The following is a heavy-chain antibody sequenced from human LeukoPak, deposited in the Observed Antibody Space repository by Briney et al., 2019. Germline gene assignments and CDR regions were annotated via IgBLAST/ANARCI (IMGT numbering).Heavy chain of an antibody. CDR3: ARGAAAGTGLGYFDY. CDR2: ISAYNGNT. J-gene: IGHJ4*02. V-gene: IGHV1-18*04. D-gene: IGHD6-13*01. Sequence: ASVKVSCKASGYSFTSHYMHWVRQAPGQGLEWMGWISAYNGNTNYAQKLQGRVTMTTDTSTSTAYTELRSLRSDDTAVYYCARGAAAGTGLGYFDYWGQGTLVTVSS. CDR1: GYSFTSHY.